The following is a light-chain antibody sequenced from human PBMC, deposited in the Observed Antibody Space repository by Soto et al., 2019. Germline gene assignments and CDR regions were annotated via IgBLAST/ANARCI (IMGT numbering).Light chain of an antibody. J-gene: IGKJ1*01. CDR2: DAS. CDR3: QQRSNWPT. V-gene: IGKV3-11*01. Sequence: EIVLTQSPATLSLSPGERATLSCRASQSVSSYLAWYQQKPGQAPRLLLYDASNRATGIPARFSGSGSGTDFTRTISSLEPEDFAVYYCQQRSNWPTFGQGTKVEI. CDR1: QSVSSY.